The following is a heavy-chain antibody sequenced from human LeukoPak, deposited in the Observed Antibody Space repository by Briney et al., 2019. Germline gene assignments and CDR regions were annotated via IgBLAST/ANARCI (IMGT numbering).Heavy chain of an antibody. CDR3: AVQGWYVDIFFHMDV. CDR1: AGSVSSTSYY. Sequence: SETLSLTCTVSAGSVSSTSYYWGWIRQPPGKGLEWIGNIYYRGSTYYNPSLKSRGTITVDTSKSQLSLKLSSVTAPDTAVYYCAVQGWYVDIFFHMDVWGKGTTVTISS. D-gene: IGHD6-19*01. J-gene: IGHJ6*03. V-gene: IGHV4-39*01. CDR2: IYYRGST.